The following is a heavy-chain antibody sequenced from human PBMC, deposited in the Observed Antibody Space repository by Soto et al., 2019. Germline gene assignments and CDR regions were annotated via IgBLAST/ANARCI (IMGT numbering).Heavy chain of an antibody. V-gene: IGHV3-7*01. J-gene: IGHJ3*02. CDR1: GFSFSSYW. CDR3: ARDRGYSTFDI. CDR2: MNQGGSEI. D-gene: IGHD2-2*01. Sequence: PGESLRLSCGASGFSFSSYWMSWVRQAPGKGLEWVANMNQGGSEINYVDSVRGRFTISRDNAKNLLYLQMNSLRVEDTAVYHCARDRGYSTFDIWGQGTMVTVSS.